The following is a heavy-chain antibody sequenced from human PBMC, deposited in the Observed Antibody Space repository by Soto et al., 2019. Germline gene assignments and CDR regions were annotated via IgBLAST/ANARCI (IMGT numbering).Heavy chain of an antibody. Sequence: SETLSLTCAVYGGSFSGYYWSCISQPPGKGLEWIGGINHSGCPNYNLSLKRRVTISVDTAKNQFSPKLSSVTAADTAAYYCARGKLSDYVWGSYRYHFDYWGQGTVVTVS. CDR3: ARGKLSDYVWGSYRYHFDY. J-gene: IGHJ4*02. CDR1: GGSFSGYY. V-gene: IGHV4-34*01. CDR2: INHSGCP. D-gene: IGHD3-16*02.